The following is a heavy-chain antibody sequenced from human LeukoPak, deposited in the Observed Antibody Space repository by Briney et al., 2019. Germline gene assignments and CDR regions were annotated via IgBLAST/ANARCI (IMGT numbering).Heavy chain of an antibody. D-gene: IGHD2-21*01. Sequence: GGSLRLSCAASGFTFSSYSMNWVRQAPGKGLEWVSSISSSSSYIYYADSVKGRFTISRDNAKNSLYLQMNSLRAEDTAVYYCARVLLAYCCGDCLPGDYWGQGTLVTVSS. CDR1: GFTFSSYS. V-gene: IGHV3-21*01. CDR2: ISSSSSYI. CDR3: ARVLLAYCCGDCLPGDY. J-gene: IGHJ4*02.